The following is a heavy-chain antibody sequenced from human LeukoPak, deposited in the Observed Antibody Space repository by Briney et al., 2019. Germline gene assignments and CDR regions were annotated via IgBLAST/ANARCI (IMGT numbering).Heavy chain of an antibody. Sequence: PGGSLRLSCAASGFTFSSYWMSWVRQAPGKGLEWVANIKQDGSEEYYVDSVKGRFTISRDNAKNSLYLQMNSLRAEDTAVYYCAREELGSGWYGGVDYWGQGTLVTVSS. CDR2: IKQDGSEE. V-gene: IGHV3-7*01. J-gene: IGHJ4*02. CDR3: AREELGSGWYGGVDY. CDR1: GFTFSSYW. D-gene: IGHD6-19*01.